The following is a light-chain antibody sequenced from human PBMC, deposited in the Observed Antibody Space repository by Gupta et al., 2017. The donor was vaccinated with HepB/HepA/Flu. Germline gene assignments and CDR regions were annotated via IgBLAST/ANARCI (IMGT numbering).Light chain of an antibody. Sequence: EIVLTQSPATLSLSPGERATLSCRASQSVSSYLDWYQQKPGQAPRLLIYDASNRDTGIPARFSGSGTGTDFTLTISSREPEDFAVYYCQQLGDWPRGSFGQGTKLEIK. CDR1: QSVSSY. CDR2: DAS. CDR3: QQLGDWPRGS. J-gene: IGKJ2*01. V-gene: IGKV3-11*01.